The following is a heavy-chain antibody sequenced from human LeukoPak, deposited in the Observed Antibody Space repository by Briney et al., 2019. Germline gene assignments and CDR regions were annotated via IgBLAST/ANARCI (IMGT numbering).Heavy chain of an antibody. Sequence: GGSLRLSCAASGFTFSSYSMHWVRQAPGKGLQWVSHIRSDGSTSYCADSVKGRFTISRDNSKNTLYLQMNSLRPEDTAIYFCVKVHGAYDLDSWVQGTLVTVSS. CDR2: IRSDGSTS. CDR1: GFTFSSYS. CDR3: VKVHGAYDLDS. V-gene: IGHV3-30*02. J-gene: IGHJ4*02. D-gene: IGHD4-17*01.